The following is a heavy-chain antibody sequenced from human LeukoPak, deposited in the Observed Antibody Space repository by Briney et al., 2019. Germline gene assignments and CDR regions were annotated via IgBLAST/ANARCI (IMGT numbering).Heavy chain of an antibody. CDR2: IWYGGSNK. CDR1: GFTFSSYG. CDR3: AKEGSWFGEWPYYFDY. V-gene: IGHV3-30*02. D-gene: IGHD3-10*01. J-gene: IGHJ4*02. Sequence: GGSLRLSCAASGFTFSSYGMHWVRQAPGKGLEWVAVIWYGGSNKYYADSVKGRFTISRDNSKYTLYLQMNSLRAEDTAVYYCAKEGSWFGEWPYYFDYWGQGTLVTVSS.